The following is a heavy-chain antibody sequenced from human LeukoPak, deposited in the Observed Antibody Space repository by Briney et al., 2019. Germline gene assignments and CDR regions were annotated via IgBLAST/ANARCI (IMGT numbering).Heavy chain of an antibody. V-gene: IGHV3-30-3*01. CDR2: ISYDGSNK. CDR1: GFTFSSYA. D-gene: IGHD5-18*01. J-gene: IGHJ4*02. Sequence: PGRSLRLSCAASGFTFSSYAMHWVRQAPGKGLEWVAVISYDGSNKYYADSVKGRFTISRGNSKNTLYLQMNSLRAEDTAVYYCARAPAAMVCFDYWGQGTLVTVSS. CDR3: ARAPAAMVCFDY.